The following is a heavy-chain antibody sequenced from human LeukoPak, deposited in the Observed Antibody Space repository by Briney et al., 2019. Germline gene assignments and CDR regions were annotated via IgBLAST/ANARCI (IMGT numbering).Heavy chain of an antibody. J-gene: IGHJ4*02. V-gene: IGHV4-34*01. CDR2: INHSGST. Sequence: SETLSLTCAVYGGSFSGYYWSWIRQPPGKGLEWIGEINHSGSTNYNPSLKSRVTISVDTSKNQFSLKLSSVTAADTAVYYCARHRFADGDYWGQGTLVTVSS. CDR1: GGSFSGYY. CDR3: ARHRFADGDY. D-gene: IGHD3-3*01.